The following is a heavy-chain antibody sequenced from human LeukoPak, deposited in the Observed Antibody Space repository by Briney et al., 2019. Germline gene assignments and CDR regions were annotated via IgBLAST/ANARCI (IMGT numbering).Heavy chain of an antibody. D-gene: IGHD4-17*01. J-gene: IGHJ2*01. CDR2: IYNSGST. Sequence: KPSETLSLTCAVSGYSISSGYYWGWIRQPPGKGLEWIGSIYNSGSTYYNPSLKSRVTISVDTSKNQFSLKLSSVTAADTAVYYCASDYGDYVTGVSIWYFDLWGRGTLVTVSS. CDR3: ASDYGDYVTGVSIWYFDL. V-gene: IGHV4-38-2*01. CDR1: GYSISSGYY.